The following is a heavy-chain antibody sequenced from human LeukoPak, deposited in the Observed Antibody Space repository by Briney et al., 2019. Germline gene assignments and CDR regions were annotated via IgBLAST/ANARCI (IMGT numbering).Heavy chain of an antibody. Sequence: SVKVSCKASGGAFSSYTISWVRQAPGQGLEWMGRIIPILGLANYAQKFQGRVTITADKSTSTAYMELSSLRSEDTAVYYCARAADSSGYADYWGQGTLVTVSS. J-gene: IGHJ4*02. V-gene: IGHV1-69*02. CDR1: GGAFSSYT. CDR2: IIPILGLA. D-gene: IGHD5-12*01. CDR3: ARAADSSGYADY.